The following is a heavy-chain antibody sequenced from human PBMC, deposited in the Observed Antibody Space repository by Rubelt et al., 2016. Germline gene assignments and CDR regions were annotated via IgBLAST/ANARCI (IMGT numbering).Heavy chain of an antibody. V-gene: IGHV4-61*02. CDR1: GDSISNSGYY. CDR2: LYVSGPT. CDR3: AGLHYNFWSGYSQSPNWFDP. D-gene: IGHD3-3*01. J-gene: IGHJ5*02. Sequence: QLQESGPGLVQPSETLSLTCTVSGDSISNSGYYWGWIRQPAGKGLEWIGRLYVSGPTTYNPSLKGRITIPVDTSKNQFSLKLSSLTAADTAGDYCAGLHYNFWSGYSQSPNWFDPWGQGTLVTVSS.